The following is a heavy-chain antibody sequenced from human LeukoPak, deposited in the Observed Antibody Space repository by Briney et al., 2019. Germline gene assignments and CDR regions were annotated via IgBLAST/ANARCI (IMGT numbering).Heavy chain of an antibody. CDR3: ARDNTSTGPFDY. J-gene: IGHJ4*02. CDR2: VDPSGGTT. D-gene: IGHD1-1*01. Sequence: ASVKVSCKASGYTFTSHYMHWVRQAPGQGLERMGIVDPSGGTTSRAQKFQGRVTITRDTSTSTVYMELSSLRSEDTAVYYCARDNTSTGPFDYWGQGTLVTVSS. V-gene: IGHV1-46*01. CDR1: GYTFTSHY.